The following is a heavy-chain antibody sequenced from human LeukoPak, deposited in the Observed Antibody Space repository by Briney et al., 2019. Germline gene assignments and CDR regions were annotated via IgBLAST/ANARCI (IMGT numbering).Heavy chain of an antibody. D-gene: IGHD2-15*01. J-gene: IGHJ4*02. CDR1: GGSISSSSYY. Sequence: PSETLSLTCTVSGGSISSSSYYWGWIRQPPGKGLEWIGSIYYSGSTYYNPSLKSRVTISVDTSKNQFSLKLSSVTAADTAVYYCARDHLRVSGRGFDYWGQGTLVTVSS. V-gene: IGHV4-39*07. CDR3: ARDHLRVSGRGFDY. CDR2: IYYSGST.